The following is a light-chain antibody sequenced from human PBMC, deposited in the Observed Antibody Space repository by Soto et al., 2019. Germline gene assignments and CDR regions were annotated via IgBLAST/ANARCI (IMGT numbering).Light chain of an antibody. Sequence: DIQMTQSPSSLSASVGDRVTIPCQASQGINKYLNWYQQQPGKAPKVLIYGASNLETGVPSRFSGSGSGTDFTFTISSLQAEDIGTYYCQQYNNYPYTFGQGTKLEI. J-gene: IGKJ2*01. CDR1: QGINKY. V-gene: IGKV1-33*01. CDR2: GAS. CDR3: QQYNNYPYT.